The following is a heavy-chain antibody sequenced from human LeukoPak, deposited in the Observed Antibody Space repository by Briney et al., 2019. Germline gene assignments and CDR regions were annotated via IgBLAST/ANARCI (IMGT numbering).Heavy chain of an antibody. CDR1: GFTYSHYG. D-gene: IGHD2-15*01. CDR2: ITSDSRGI. J-gene: IGHJ3*02. Sequence: PGGSLRLSCVASGFTYSHYGMNWVRQAPGKGLEWVSGITSDSRGIYYADSVKGRFTISRDNAKNSLYLQMNSLRAEDTAVYYCASYCSGGSCHTDDAFDIWGQGTMVTVSS. V-gene: IGHV3-48*01. CDR3: ASYCSGGSCHTDDAFDI.